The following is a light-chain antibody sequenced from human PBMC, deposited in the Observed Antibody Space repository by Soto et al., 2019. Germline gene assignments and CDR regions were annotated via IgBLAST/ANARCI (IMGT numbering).Light chain of an antibody. CDR1: SGHSSYI. Sequence: QLVLTQSSSASASLGSSVKLTCTLSSGHSSYIIAWHQQQPGKAPRYLMKLEGSGSYNKGSGVPDRFSGSSSGADRYLTISTLHSEDEADYYCETWDSNSYVVFGGGTKLTVL. V-gene: IGLV4-60*03. J-gene: IGLJ2*01. CDR2: LEGSGSY. CDR3: ETWDSNSYVV.